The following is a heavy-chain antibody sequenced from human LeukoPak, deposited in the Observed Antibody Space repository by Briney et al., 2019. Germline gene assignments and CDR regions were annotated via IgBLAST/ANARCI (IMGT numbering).Heavy chain of an antibody. CDR2: IIPIFGTA. V-gene: IGHV1-69*05. Sequence: ASVKVSCKASGGTFSSYAISWVRQAPGQGLEWVGGIIPIFGTANYAQKFQGRVTITTDESTSTAYMELRSLSSDDTAVYYCARVPYYDILTGYSGPWGQGTLVTVSS. CDR1: GGTFSSYA. D-gene: IGHD3-9*01. J-gene: IGHJ5*02. CDR3: ARVPYYDILTGYSGP.